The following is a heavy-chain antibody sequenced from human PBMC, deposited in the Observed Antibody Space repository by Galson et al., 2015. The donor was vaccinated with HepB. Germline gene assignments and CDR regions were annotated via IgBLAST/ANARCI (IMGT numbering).Heavy chain of an antibody. CDR3: AKDFGRITIFGTYYYMDV. D-gene: IGHD3-3*01. CDR1: GFTFSSYG. CDR2: ISYDGSNK. J-gene: IGHJ6*03. V-gene: IGHV3-30*18. Sequence: SLRLSCAASGFTFSSYGMHWVRQAPGKGLEWVAVISYDGSNKYYADSVKGRFTISRDNSKNTLYLQMNSLRAEDTAVYYCAKDFGRITIFGTYYYMDVWGKGTTVTVSS.